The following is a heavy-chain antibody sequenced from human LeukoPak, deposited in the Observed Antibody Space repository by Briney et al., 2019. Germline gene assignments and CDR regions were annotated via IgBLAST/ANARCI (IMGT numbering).Heavy chain of an antibody. Sequence: SETLSLTCSVSGDSINSGHYYWAWIRQPPGKDLEWIGTIYHSGNTFYNLSLKSRLTISVDTSKNQFSLKLSSVTAADTAVYFCARRMRTNTWYYFDYWGPGTLVAVSS. CDR2: IYHSGNT. CDR1: GDSINSGHYY. CDR3: ARRMRTNTWYYFDY. J-gene: IGHJ4*02. V-gene: IGHV4-39*01. D-gene: IGHD2-8*01.